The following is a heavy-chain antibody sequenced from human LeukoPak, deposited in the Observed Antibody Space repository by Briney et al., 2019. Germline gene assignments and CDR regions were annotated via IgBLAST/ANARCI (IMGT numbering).Heavy chain of an antibody. CDR2: IIPILGIA. CDR1: GGTFSSYA. Sequence: SVKVSCKASGGTFSSYAISWVRQAPGQGLEWMGRIIPILGIANYAQKFQGRVTITADKSTSTAYMELSSLRSEDTAVYYCARSKERSSSRSFRYYFDYWGQGTLVTVSS. J-gene: IGHJ4*02. CDR3: ARSKERSSSRSFRYYFDY. V-gene: IGHV1-69*04. D-gene: IGHD6-13*01.